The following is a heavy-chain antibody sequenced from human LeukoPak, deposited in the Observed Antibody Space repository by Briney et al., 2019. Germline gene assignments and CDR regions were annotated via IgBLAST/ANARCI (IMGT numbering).Heavy chain of an antibody. CDR1: GFTFDDYA. CDR2: ISWNSGSI. V-gene: IGHV3-9*01. D-gene: IGHD5-18*01. Sequence: GGSLRLSCAASGFTFDDYAMHWVRQAPGKGLEWVSGISWNSGSIGYVDSVKGRFTISRDNAKNSLYLQMNSLRAEDTALYYCAREPSDTAFDYWGQGTLVTVSS. J-gene: IGHJ4*02. CDR3: AREPSDTAFDY.